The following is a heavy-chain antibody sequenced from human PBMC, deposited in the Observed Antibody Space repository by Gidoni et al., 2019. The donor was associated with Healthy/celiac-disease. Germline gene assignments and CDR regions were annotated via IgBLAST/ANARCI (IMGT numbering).Heavy chain of an antibody. D-gene: IGHD2-8*01. CDR2: ITHSGST. J-gene: IGHJ4*02. CDR1: GGSFSGYY. V-gene: IGHV4-34*01. CDR3: ARGGVPGY. Sequence: QVQLQQWGAGLLKPSETLSLTCAVYGGSFSGYYWSWVRQPPGKGLEWIGEITHSGSTNYNPSLKSRVTISVDTSKNQFSLNLSSVTAADTAVYYCARGGVPGYWGQGTLVTVSS.